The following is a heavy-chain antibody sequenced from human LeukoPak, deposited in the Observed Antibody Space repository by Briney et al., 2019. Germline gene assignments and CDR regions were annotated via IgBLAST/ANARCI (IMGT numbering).Heavy chain of an antibody. CDR3: TQTTVTTNY. J-gene: IGHJ4*02. D-gene: IGHD4-17*01. CDR2: IRSKANSYAT. Sequence: GGSLRLSCAASGFTFSGSAMHWVRQASGKGLEWVGRIRSKANSYATAYAASVKGRFTISRDDSKNTAYLQMNSLKIEDTAVYYCTQTTVTTNYWGQGTLVTVSS. CDR1: GFTFSGSA. V-gene: IGHV3-73*01.